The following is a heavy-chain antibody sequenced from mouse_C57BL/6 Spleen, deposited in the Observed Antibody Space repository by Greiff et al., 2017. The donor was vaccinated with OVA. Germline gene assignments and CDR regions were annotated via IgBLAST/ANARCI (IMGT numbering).Heavy chain of an antibody. CDR2: IDPSDSYT. V-gene: IGHV1-69*01. CDR3: ARGGDSSGYGY. J-gene: IGHJ2*01. Sequence: QVQLQQPGAELVMPGASVKLSCKASGDTFTSYWMHWVKQRPGQGLEWIGEIDPSDSYTNYNQKFKGKSTLTVDKSSSTAYMQLSSLTSEDSAVYYCARGGDSSGYGYWGQGTTLTVSS. D-gene: IGHD3-2*02. CDR1: GDTFTSYW.